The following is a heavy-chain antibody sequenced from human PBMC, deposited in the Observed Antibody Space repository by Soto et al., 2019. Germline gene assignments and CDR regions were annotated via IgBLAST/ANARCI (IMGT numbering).Heavy chain of an antibody. Sequence: GESLKISCKGSGYSFTSYWLGWVRQMPGKGLEWMGIIYPGDSDTRYSPSFQGQVTISADKSISTAYLQWSSLKASDTAMYYCALIGSSSHFDSGAREHWSASPQ. CDR2: IYPGDSDT. CDR1: GYSFTSYW. V-gene: IGHV5-51*01. CDR3: ALIGSSSHFDS. D-gene: IGHD6-6*01. J-gene: IGHJ4*02.